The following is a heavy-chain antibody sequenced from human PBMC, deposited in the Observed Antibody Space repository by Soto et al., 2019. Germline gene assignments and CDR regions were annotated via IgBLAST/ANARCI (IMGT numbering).Heavy chain of an antibody. D-gene: IGHD3-10*01. Sequence: SETLSLTCIVSGGSISSSSYSWAWFRQRQGKGLEWIGTMYYSVNTYYNPSLKSRVTISVDTSKNQFSLELSSVTAADTAVYYCARVGGFGATKIDYWRQGTLVTVSP. CDR2: MYYSVNT. CDR3: ARVGGFGATKIDY. CDR1: GGSISSSSYS. V-gene: IGHV4-39*01. J-gene: IGHJ4*02.